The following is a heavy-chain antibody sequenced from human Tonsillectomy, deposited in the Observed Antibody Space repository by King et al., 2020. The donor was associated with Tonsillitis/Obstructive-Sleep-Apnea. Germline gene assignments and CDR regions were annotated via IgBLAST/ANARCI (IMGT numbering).Heavy chain of an antibody. CDR3: ARGLGLAFDI. V-gene: IGHV3-53*01. J-gene: IGHJ3*02. Sequence: VQLVESGGGLIQPGGSLRLSCAASGFTVRRYHMNWVRQAPRTGVERVSLIYTGGDTYSTDSVKGRFTISRDNSQNTLYRQMNSLRAEDTAVYSCARGLGLAFDIWGQGTMATVSS. D-gene: IGHD3/OR15-3a*01. CDR1: GFTVRRYH. CDR2: IYTGGDT.